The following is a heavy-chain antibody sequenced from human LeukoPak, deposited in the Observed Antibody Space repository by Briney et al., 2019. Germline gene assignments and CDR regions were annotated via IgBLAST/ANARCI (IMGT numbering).Heavy chain of an antibody. CDR2: IYTSGST. J-gene: IGHJ3*02. CDR1: GDSISSYY. Sequence: SETLSLTCAVSGDSISSYYWSWIRQPAGKGLEWIGRIYTSGSTNYNPSLKSRVTMSVDTSKNQFSLKLSSVTAADTAVYYCASSYQLLRPYAFDIWGQGTMVTVSS. V-gene: IGHV4-4*07. CDR3: ASSYQLLRPYAFDI. D-gene: IGHD2-2*01.